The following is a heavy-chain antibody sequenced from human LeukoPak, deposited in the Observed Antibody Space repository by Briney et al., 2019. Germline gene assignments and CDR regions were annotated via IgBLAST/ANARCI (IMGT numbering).Heavy chain of an antibody. CDR1: GVSISSTSYC. CDR3: AQSLGASTWFGNWFDP. J-gene: IGHJ5*02. Sequence: SETLSLTCTVSGVSISSTSYCWGWIRQPPGKGPEWIGSIYYSGRSYYNPSLKSRVTISVDTPKSQFSLKLSSVTAADTAVYYCAQSLGASTWFGNWFDPWGQGTLVNVSS. V-gene: IGHV4-39*01. CDR2: IYYSGRS. D-gene: IGHD3-10*01.